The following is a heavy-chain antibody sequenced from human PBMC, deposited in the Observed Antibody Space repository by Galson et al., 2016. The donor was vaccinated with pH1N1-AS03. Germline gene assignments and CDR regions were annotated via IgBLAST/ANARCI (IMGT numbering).Heavy chain of an antibody. CDR2: LYTSGST. J-gene: IGHJ4*02. Sequence: TLSLTCTVSGGSISSGSYYWSWIRQPAGKGLEWIGRLYTSGSTNYNPSLKSRVTISVDTSKNQFSLKLSSVTAADTAVYYCARASPLPSGYFDYWSQGTLVTVSS. V-gene: IGHV4-61*02. CDR3: ARASPLPSGYFDY. CDR1: GGSISSGSYY.